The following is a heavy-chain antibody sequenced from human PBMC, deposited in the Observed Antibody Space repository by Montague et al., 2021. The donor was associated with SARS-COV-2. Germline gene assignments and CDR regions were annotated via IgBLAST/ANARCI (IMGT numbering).Heavy chain of an antibody. Sequence: PALVKPTQTLTLTCTFSGFSLSTSGMCVSWIRQPPGKALEWLARIDWDDDKYYSTSLKTRLTISKDTSKNQVVLTMTNMDPGDTATYYCARTSPYSGSYKEFDYWGQGVLVTVSS. D-gene: IGHD1-26*01. V-gene: IGHV2-70*11. CDR2: IDWDDDK. J-gene: IGHJ4*02. CDR3: ARTSPYSGSYKEFDY. CDR1: GFSLSTSGMC.